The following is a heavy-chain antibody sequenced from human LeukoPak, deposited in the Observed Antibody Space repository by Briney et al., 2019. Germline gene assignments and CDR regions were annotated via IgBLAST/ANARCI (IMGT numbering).Heavy chain of an antibody. CDR1: GGPISSGSYY. CDR2: IYTSGST. D-gene: IGHD2-21*02. Sequence: SETLSLTCTVSGGPISSGSYYWSWIRQPAGKGLEWIGRIYTSGSTNYNPSLKSRVTISVDTSKNQFSLKLSSVTAADTAVYYCARGGVTAAFDYWGQGTLVTVSS. V-gene: IGHV4-61*02. J-gene: IGHJ4*02. CDR3: ARGGVTAAFDY.